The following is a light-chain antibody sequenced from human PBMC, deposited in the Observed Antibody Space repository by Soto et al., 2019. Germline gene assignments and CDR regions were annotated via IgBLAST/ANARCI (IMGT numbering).Light chain of an antibody. Sequence: QSALTQPASVSGSPGQSITISCTGTSYVSWYQQHPGKAPKLMIYDVDNRPSGVSNRFSGSKSGNTASLTISGLQAEDEADYYCSSYRSNSFYVFGAGTKLTVL. CDR2: DVD. CDR3: SSYRSNSFYV. V-gene: IGLV2-14*03. J-gene: IGLJ1*01. CDR1: SY.